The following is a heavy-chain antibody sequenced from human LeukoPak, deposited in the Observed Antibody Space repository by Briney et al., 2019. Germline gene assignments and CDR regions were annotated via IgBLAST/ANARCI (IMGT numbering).Heavy chain of an antibody. J-gene: IGHJ4*02. V-gene: IGHV4-34*01. CDR3: ARAGSGWSPGGFDY. CDR2: INHSGST. Sequence: SESLSLTCAVYGESFSGYYWSWIRQPPGKGLEWIGEINHSGSTNYNPSLKSRVTISVDTSKNQFSLKLSSVTAADTAVYYCARAGSGWSPGGFDYWGQGTLVTVSS. D-gene: IGHD6-19*01. CDR1: GESFSGYY.